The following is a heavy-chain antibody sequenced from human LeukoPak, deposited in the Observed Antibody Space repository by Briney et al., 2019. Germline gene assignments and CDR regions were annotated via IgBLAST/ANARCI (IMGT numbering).Heavy chain of an antibody. CDR2: IRSKANSYAT. CDR3: TSRVDSSGYYGIDC. CDR1: GFTFSGSA. J-gene: IGHJ4*02. V-gene: IGHV3-73*01. D-gene: IGHD3-22*01. Sequence: GGSLRLPCAASGFTFSGSAMHWVRQASGKGLEWVGRIRSKANSYATAYAASVKGRFTISRDDSKNTAYLQMNSLKTEDTAVYYGTSRVDSSGYYGIDCWGQGTLVTVSS.